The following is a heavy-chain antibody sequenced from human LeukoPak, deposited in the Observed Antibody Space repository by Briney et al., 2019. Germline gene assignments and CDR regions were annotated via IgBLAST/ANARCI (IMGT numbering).Heavy chain of an antibody. V-gene: IGHV3-48*01. J-gene: IGHJ4*02. CDR2: ISGSSSTI. Sequence: PGGSLRLSCAASGFTFSSYSMNWVRQAPGKGLEWGSYISGSSSTIYYADSVKGRFTISRDNSKNTLYLQMNSLGAEDTAVYYCAKHVSGSLFYFDYWGQRTLVTVSS. CDR1: GFTFSSYS. CDR3: AKHVSGSLFYFDY. D-gene: IGHD3-10*01.